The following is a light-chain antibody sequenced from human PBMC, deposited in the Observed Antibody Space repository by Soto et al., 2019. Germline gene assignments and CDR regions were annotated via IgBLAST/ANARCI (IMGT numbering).Light chain of an antibody. CDR3: SSYAGSNIVV. CDR2: EVS. CDR1: SSDVGGYNY. J-gene: IGLJ2*01. Sequence: QLVLTQPPSASGSPGQSVTISCTGTSSDVGGYNYVSWYQQHPGKAPKLMIYEVSKRPSGVPDRFSGSKSGNTASLTVSGLQAEDEADYYCSSYAGSNIVVFGGGTKVTVL. V-gene: IGLV2-8*01.